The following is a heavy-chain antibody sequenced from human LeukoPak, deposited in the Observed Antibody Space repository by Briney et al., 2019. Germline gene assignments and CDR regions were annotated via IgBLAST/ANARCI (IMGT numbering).Heavy chain of an antibody. D-gene: IGHD6-19*01. CDR3: ARDQGGDGAVAGTYLVNGMDV. Sequence: ASVKVSCKASGYTFTSYGISWVRQAPGQGLEWMGWISAYNGNTNYAQKLQGRVTMTTDTSTSTAYMELRSLRSDDTAVYYCARDQGGDGAVAGTYLVNGMDVWGQGTTVTVSS. V-gene: IGHV1-18*01. CDR1: GYTFTSYG. J-gene: IGHJ6*02. CDR2: ISAYNGNT.